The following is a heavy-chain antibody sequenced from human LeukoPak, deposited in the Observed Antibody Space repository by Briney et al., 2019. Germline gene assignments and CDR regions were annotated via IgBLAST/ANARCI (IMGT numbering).Heavy chain of an antibody. CDR2: TNLHGTTV. J-gene: IGHJ4*02. CDR3: ASGYTYVRLGDH. V-gene: IGHV3-74*01. Sequence: GFLRLSCAGSGLSFRNYWMHWVRPGPGKGLVWVARTNLHGTTVDYADSVKGRFTISRDNAKNTLFLQMNSLRAEDTAVYYCASGYTYVRLGDHWGQGTLVTVSS. D-gene: IGHD5-18*01. CDR1: GLSFRNYW.